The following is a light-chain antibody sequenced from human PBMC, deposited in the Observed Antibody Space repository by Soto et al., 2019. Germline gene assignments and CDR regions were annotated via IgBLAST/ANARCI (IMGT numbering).Light chain of an antibody. J-gene: IGKJ5*01. V-gene: IGKV3-11*01. CDR3: QQRSNLVS. CDR2: DTS. Sequence: EIVLTQSPGTLSLSPGERATLSCRAGQSVHRSYLAWYQQKPGQAPRLLIYDTSNRATGIPARFSGSGSGTDFTLTISSLEPEDFAVYYCQQRSNLVSFGPGTRLEIK. CDR1: QSVHRSY.